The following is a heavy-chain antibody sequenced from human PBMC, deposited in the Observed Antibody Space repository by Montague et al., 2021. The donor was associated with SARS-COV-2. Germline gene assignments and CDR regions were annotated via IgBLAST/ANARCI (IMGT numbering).Heavy chain of an antibody. J-gene: IGHJ4*01. CDR3: ARERGGRGYFDY. V-gene: IGHV3-30*04. D-gene: IGHD3-22*01. CDR1: GFIFSTYT. CDR2: ISGDGTNK. Sequence: SLRLSCAASGFIFSTYTIHWVRQAPGKGLEWVAAISGDGTNKYYAESLKGRSTISRDNSENTLYLQMNSLRPEDTAVYYCARERGGRGYFDYGGHGAVVPVSS.